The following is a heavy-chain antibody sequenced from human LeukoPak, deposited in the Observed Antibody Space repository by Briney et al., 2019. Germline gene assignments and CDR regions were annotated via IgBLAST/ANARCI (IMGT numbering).Heavy chain of an antibody. V-gene: IGHV3-30*03. CDR1: GFTFSIYG. D-gene: IGHD2-2*01. Sequence: GGSLRLSCAASGFTFSIYGMHWARQAPGKGLEWVAVISYDGSHKYYADSVKGRFTISRDNSKNTLYLQMNSLRAEDTAVYYCARDDCSSISCYHNWFDPWGQGTLVTVSS. CDR3: ARDDCSSISCYHNWFDP. J-gene: IGHJ5*02. CDR2: ISYDGSHK.